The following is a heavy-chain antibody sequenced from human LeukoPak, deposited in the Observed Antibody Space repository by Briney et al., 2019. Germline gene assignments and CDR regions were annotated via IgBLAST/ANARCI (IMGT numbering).Heavy chain of an antibody. Sequence: GASVKVSCKASGYTFTSYAMHWVRQAPGQRLEWMGWINAGNGNTKYSQKFQGRVTMTEDTSTDTAYMELSSLRSEDTAVYYCATGRWFGELPFDYWGQGTLVTVSS. CDR1: GYTFTSYA. V-gene: IGHV1-3*01. D-gene: IGHD3-10*01. CDR2: INAGNGNT. CDR3: ATGRWFGELPFDY. J-gene: IGHJ4*02.